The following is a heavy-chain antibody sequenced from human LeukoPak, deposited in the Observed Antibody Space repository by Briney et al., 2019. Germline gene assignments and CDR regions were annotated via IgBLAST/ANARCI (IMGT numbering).Heavy chain of an antibody. V-gene: IGHV3-43*02. D-gene: IGHD2-8*01. CDR1: GFTFDDYA. CDR3: AKDQYCTNTNCFRLLHY. CDR2: ISGDGTST. Sequence: RPGGSLRLSCAASGFTFDDYAMHWVRQAPGKGLEWVSLISGDGTSTNYVDSVKGRFTISRDNSKNSLYLQMNSLRTEDTAFYYCAKDQYCTNTNCFRLLHYWGQGTLVTVSS. J-gene: IGHJ4*02.